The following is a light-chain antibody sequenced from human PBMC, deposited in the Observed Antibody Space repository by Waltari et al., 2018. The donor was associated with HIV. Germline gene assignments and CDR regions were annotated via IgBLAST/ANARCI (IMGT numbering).Light chain of an antibody. J-gene: IGKJ5*01. CDR3: QQYNNYPIT. V-gene: IGKV1-16*02. CDR2: GAS. Sequence: DLQMTQSPSSLSASVGDRVTITCRASQGINKYLAWFQQKPGKAPKSLTYGASSLQSGVPSKFSGNGSGTDFTLTISNLQPEDFATYYCQQYNNYPITFGQGTRLEIK. CDR1: QGINKY.